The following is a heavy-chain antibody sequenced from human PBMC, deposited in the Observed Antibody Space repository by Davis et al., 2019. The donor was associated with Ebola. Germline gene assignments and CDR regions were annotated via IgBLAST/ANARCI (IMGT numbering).Heavy chain of an antibody. J-gene: IGHJ6*02. CDR2: MNPNSGNT. CDR3: SRDLWTEGTVYGMDV. Sequence: ASVKVSCKASGYTFTTYDINWVRQATGQGLEWMGWMNPNSGNTGYAQKFQGGVTMTRNPSISTAYMELSSLRSEDTAVYYCSRDLWTEGTVYGMDVWGQGTTVTVSS. V-gene: IGHV1-8*01. D-gene: IGHD1-1*01. CDR1: GYTFTTYD.